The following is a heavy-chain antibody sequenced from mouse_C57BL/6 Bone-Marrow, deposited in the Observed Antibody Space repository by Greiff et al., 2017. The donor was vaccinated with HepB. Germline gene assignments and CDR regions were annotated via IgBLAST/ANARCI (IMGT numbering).Heavy chain of an antibody. CDR1: GYTFTSYW. D-gene: IGHD1-1*01. CDR2: IDPSDSYT. CDR3: ARGYYGRAY. J-gene: IGHJ3*01. V-gene: IGHV1-50*01. Sequence: QVQLKQPGAELVKPGASVKLSCKASGYTFTSYWMQWVKQRPGQGLEWIGEIDPSDSYTNYNQKFKGKATLTVDTSSSTAYMQLSSLTSEDSAVYYCARGYYGRAYWGQGTLVTVSA.